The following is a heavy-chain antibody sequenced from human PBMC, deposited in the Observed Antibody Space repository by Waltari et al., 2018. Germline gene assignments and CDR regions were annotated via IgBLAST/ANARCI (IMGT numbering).Heavy chain of an antibody. CDR1: GFSFSSYG. J-gene: IGHJ4*02. V-gene: IGHV3-33*08. D-gene: IGHD2-2*01. CDR2: IWFDGSNK. CDR3: ARKTSALYFDY. Sequence: QVQLVESGGGVVQPGRSLRLSCAASGFSFSSYGMHWVRQAPGQEVEWVAVIWFDGSNKYYADAVKGRFTISRDNSKNTLYLQMISLRAEDTAVYYCARKTSALYFDYCGQGALVTVSS.